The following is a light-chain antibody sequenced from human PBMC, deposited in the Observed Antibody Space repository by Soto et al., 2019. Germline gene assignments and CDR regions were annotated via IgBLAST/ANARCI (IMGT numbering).Light chain of an antibody. CDR1: QSVSSRY. CDR3: QHYGSSRT. Sequence: ETVLTQSPGILSLSPGERATLSCRASQSVSSRYLAWYQQKPGQAPRLLIYDASSRATGIPDRFSGSGSGADFTLTSRRLEPEDFSVYYCQHYGSSRTFGQGTKVEIK. CDR2: DAS. V-gene: IGKV3-20*01. J-gene: IGKJ1*01.